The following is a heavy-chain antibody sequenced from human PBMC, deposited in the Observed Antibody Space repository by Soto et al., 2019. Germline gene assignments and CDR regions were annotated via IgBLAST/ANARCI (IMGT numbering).Heavy chain of an antibody. Sequence: PGGSLRLSCSASGSTFSRYSMTWVRQGPEKGLEWVSEISADGTRTYYADSVKGRFTVSRDNSKNTLYLQMNSLRAEDTAVYYCAQNFDYWGQGTLVTVSS. J-gene: IGHJ4*02. V-gene: IGHV3-23*01. CDR3: AQNFDY. CDR2: ISADGTRT. CDR1: GSTFSRYS.